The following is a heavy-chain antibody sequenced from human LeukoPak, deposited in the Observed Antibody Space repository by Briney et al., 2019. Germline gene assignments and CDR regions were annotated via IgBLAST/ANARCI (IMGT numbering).Heavy chain of an antibody. CDR1: GGSISSSSYY. CDR3: ARHSYYFDY. CDR2: IYYSGST. V-gene: IGHV4-39*01. Sequence: SETLSLTCTVSGGSISSSSYYWGWIRQPPGEGVGWIVSIYYSGSTSYFPSLKSRVTISVDTTKNQFSLKLSSVTAADTAVYYCARHSYYFDYWGQGTLVTVSS. J-gene: IGHJ4*02.